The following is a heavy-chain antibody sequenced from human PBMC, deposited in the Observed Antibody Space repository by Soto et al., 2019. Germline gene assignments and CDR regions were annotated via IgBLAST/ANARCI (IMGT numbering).Heavy chain of an antibody. CDR2: ISGSGGST. V-gene: IGHV3-23*01. D-gene: IGHD1-1*01. CDR3: AKRATGTDFAY. Sequence: PGGSLRLSCAASGFTFSSYAMNWVRQAPGKGLEWVSVISGSGGSTYYADSVKGRFTISRDNSKNTLYLQMNGPRAEDTAVYYCAKRATGTDFAYWGQGRLLIVSS. CDR1: GFTFSSYA. J-gene: IGHJ4*02.